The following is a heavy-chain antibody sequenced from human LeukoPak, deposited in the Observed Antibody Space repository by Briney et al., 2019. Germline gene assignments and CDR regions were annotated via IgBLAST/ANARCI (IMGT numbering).Heavy chain of an antibody. Sequence: ASETLSLTCVVYGGSFSGYYWSWIRQPPGKGLEWIGEINHSGSTNYNPSLKSRVTISVDTSKNQFSLKLSSVTAADTAVYYCARGARTPSGYGSRTAGRANWFDPWGQGTLVTVSS. CDR2: INHSGST. V-gene: IGHV4-34*01. D-gene: IGHD5-12*01. J-gene: IGHJ5*02. CDR3: ARGARTPSGYGSRTAGRANWFDP. CDR1: GGSFSGYY.